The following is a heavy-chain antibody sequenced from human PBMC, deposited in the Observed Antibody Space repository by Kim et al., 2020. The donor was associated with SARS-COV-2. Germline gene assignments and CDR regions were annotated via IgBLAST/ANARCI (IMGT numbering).Heavy chain of an antibody. CDR3: ARQSLNRYNWNEAFDI. Sequence: GESLKISCKGSGYSFTSYWIGWVHQMPGKGLEWMGIIYPGDSDTRYSPSFQGQVTISADKSISTAYLQWSSLKASDTAMYYCARQSLNRYNWNEAFDIWGQGTMVTVSS. D-gene: IGHD1-1*01. V-gene: IGHV5-51*07. CDR2: IYPGDSDT. J-gene: IGHJ3*02. CDR1: GYSFTSYW.